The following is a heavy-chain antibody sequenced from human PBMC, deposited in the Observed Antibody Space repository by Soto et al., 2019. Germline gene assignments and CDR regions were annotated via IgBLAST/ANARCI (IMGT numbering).Heavy chain of an antibody. CDR2: IVVGSGNT. Sequence: QMQLLQYGPEVKNPGTSVKVSCKASGFTFTSSAMQWVRQARGQRLEWIGWIVVGSGNTNYAQKFQERVTITRNMSTSTVYMELRSMRSEDTAVYYCAAGPLYYYGSGSDYGGQGTLVTVSA. CDR3: AAGPLYYYGSGSDY. D-gene: IGHD3-10*01. V-gene: IGHV1-58*02. J-gene: IGHJ4*02. CDR1: GFTFTSSA.